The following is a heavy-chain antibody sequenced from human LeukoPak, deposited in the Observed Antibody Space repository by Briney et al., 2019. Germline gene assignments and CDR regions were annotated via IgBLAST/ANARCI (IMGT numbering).Heavy chain of an antibody. J-gene: IGHJ4*02. CDR2: ISSSGSTI. V-gene: IGHV3-11*01. CDR1: GFTFSDYY. D-gene: IGHD6-19*01. Sequence: PGGSLRLSCAASGFTFSDYYMSWIRQAPGKGLEWVSYISSSGSTIYYADSVKGRFTISGDNAKNSLYLQMNSLRAEDTAVYYCARDSMGDSPNIAVAGTFDYWGQGTLVTVSS. CDR3: ARDSMGDSPNIAVAGTFDY.